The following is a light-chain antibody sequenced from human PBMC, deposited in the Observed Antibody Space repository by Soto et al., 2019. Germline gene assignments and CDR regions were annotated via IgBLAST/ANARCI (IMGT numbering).Light chain of an antibody. V-gene: IGKV3-15*01. Sequence: EIVMTQSPATLSVSPGERATLSCRASQSVSSNLAWYQQKPGQAPRLLIYGASTRAPGIPARFSGSVSGTEFTLTISSLQSEDFALYYCQQYNNWPPYTFGQGTKLEIK. CDR2: GAS. CDR3: QQYNNWPPYT. CDR1: QSVSSN. J-gene: IGKJ2*01.